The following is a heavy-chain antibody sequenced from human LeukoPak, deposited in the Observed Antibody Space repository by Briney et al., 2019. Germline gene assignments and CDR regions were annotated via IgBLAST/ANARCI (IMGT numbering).Heavy chain of an antibody. CDR3: ARDASSGYYFDY. Sequence: GGSLRLSCAASGFTVSSNYMSWVRQAPGKGLEWVSVIYSGGSTYYADSVKGRFTISRDNSKNTLYLQMNSLRAEDTAVYYCARDASSGYYFDYWGQGTLVTVSS. V-gene: IGHV3-53*01. J-gene: IGHJ4*02. CDR2: IYSGGST. D-gene: IGHD3-22*01. CDR1: GFTVSSNY.